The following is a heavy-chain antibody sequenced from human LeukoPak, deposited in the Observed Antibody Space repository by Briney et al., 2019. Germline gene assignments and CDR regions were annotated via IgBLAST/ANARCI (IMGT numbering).Heavy chain of an antibody. V-gene: IGHV3-30*18. Sequence: PGGSLRLSCAASGFPFSTYGMHWVRQAPGKGPEWVAVISYDGTDKYYADSVKGRFTISRDNSKNTLYLQMNSLRADDTALYYCAKGSGSTWDHTWDFWGQGTLVTVSS. CDR3: AKGSGSTWDHTWDF. CDR2: ISYDGTDK. D-gene: IGHD6-13*01. J-gene: IGHJ4*02. CDR1: GFPFSTYG.